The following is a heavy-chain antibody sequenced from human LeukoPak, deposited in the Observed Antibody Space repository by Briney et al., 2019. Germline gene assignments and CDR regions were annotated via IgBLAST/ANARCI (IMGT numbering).Heavy chain of an antibody. V-gene: IGHV1-2*02. CDR2: INPNSGGT. J-gene: IGHJ6*02. CDR1: GYTFTGYY. CDR3: AKTTVVTPPNFYYCYYGMDV. D-gene: IGHD4-23*01. Sequence: ASVKVSCKASGYTFTGYYMHWVRQAPGQGLEWMGWINPNSGGTNYAQKFQGRVTMTRDTSISTAYMELSRLRSDDTAVYYCAKTTVVTPPNFYYCYYGMDVWGQGTTVTVSS.